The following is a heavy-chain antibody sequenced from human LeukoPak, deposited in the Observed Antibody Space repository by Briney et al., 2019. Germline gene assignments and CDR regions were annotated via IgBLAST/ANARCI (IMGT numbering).Heavy chain of an antibody. CDR1: GFTFCSYA. Sequence: GGSLRLSCSASGFTFCSYAMSWVRQAPGEGLEWVSAISGSGGSTYYADSVKGRFTISRDNSKNTLYLQMNSLRAEDTAVYYCAKVRGYSGYDFDYWGQGTLVTVSS. V-gene: IGHV3-23*01. CDR2: ISGSGGST. J-gene: IGHJ4*02. CDR3: AKVRGYSGYDFDY. D-gene: IGHD5-12*01.